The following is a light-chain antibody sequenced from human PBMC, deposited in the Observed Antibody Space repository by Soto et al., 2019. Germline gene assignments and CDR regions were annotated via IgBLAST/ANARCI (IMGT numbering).Light chain of an antibody. J-gene: IGKJ3*01. CDR2: GAS. CDR3: QQRSNWPRT. CDR1: QSVSSY. Sequence: EIVLTQSPATLSLSPGERATLSCRASQSVSSYLAWYQQKPGQAPRLLIYGASNRATGIPARFSGSGSGTDFTLTISSLEPEDFAVYYCQQRSNWPRTFGPGT. V-gene: IGKV3-11*01.